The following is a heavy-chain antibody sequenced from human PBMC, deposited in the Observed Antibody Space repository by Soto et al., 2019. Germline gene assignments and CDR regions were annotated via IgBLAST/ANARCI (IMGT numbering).Heavy chain of an antibody. D-gene: IGHD3-9*01. CDR1: GFTFSNYA. J-gene: IGHJ4*02. CDR2: IIGSDDRT. V-gene: IGHV3-23*01. CDR3: TKGGRGIDIFFDS. Sequence: EVQLLESGGGLEQPGGSLRLSCVASGFTFSNYAMNWIRQAPGKGLEWVSSIIGSDDRTFFADSVKGRFTISRDNSKDTVFLQMNNLRGEDTALYYCTKGGRGIDIFFDSWGQGTLVSVSS.